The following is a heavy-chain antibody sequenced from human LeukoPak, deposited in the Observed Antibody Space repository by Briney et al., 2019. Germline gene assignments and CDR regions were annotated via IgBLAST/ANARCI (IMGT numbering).Heavy chain of an antibody. CDR2: ISNSGTT. CDR1: GFTFSNFG. D-gene: IGHD3-16*01. Sequence: PGGSLRLSCAASGFTFSNFGMNWVRQAPGKGLEWVSYISNSGTTYYAASVKGRLTISRDNAKNSLYLHMNSLRDEDTAVYYCARGGNFYGLDVWGRGTTVTVSS. V-gene: IGHV3-48*02. J-gene: IGHJ6*02. CDR3: ARGGNFYGLDV.